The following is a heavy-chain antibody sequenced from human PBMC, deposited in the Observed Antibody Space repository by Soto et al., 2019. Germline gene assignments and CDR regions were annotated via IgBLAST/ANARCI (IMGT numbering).Heavy chain of an antibody. CDR2: IVVGSGNT. J-gene: IGHJ6*02. CDR1: GFTFTSSA. V-gene: IGHV1-58*01. CDR3: AADKSTLHYYYYGMDV. Sequence: SVKVSCKASGFTFTSSAVQWVRQARGQRLEWIGWIVVGSGNTNYAQKFQERVTITRDMSTSTAYMELSSPRSEDTAVYYCAADKSTLHYYYYGMDVWGQGTTVTVSS.